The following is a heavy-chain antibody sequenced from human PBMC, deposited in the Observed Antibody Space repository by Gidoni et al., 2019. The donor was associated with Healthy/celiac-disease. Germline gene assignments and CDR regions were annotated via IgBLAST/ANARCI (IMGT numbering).Heavy chain of an antibody. Sequence: GFTFGDYAMSWFRQAPGKGLEWVGFIRSKAYGGTTEYAASVKGRFTISRDDSKSIAYLQMNSLKTEDTAVYYCTREGGDYGGNSEVYWGQGTLVTVSS. V-gene: IGHV3-49*03. D-gene: IGHD4-17*01. J-gene: IGHJ4*02. CDR3: TREGGDYGGNSEVY. CDR2: IRSKAYGGTT. CDR1: GFTFGDYA.